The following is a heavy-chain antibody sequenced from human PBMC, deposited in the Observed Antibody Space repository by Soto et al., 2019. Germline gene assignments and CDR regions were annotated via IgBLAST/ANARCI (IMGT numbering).Heavy chain of an antibody. V-gene: IGHV3-7*01. CDR2: INQAGSEK. D-gene: IGHD3-22*01. J-gene: IGHJ6*02. Sequence: EVRLVESGGGLVQPGGSLTLSCAASGFTFSSYWMTWVRQAPGKGLEWVANINQAGSEKYYMDSMKGRLTISRDNAKNSLLLQLNILRAEDTAVYYFAIGRGRADLRDTHYCDSGDLDYGMDVWGQGTTVTVSS. CDR1: GFTFSSYW. CDR3: AIGRGRADLRDTHYCDSGDLDYGMDV.